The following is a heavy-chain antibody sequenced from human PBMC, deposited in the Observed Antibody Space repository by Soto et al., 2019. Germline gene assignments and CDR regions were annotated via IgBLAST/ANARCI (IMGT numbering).Heavy chain of an antibody. CDR2: INPNSGGT. CDR3: ARGNVLRFLEWSPALDY. D-gene: IGHD3-3*01. CDR1: GYTFTGYY. V-gene: IGHV1-2*04. Sequence: ASVKVSCKASGYTFTGYYIHWVRRARGQGLEWMGWINPNSGGTNYAQKFQGWVTMTRDTSISTAYMELSRLRSDDTAVYYCARGNVLRFLEWSPALDYWGQGTLVTVSS. J-gene: IGHJ4*02.